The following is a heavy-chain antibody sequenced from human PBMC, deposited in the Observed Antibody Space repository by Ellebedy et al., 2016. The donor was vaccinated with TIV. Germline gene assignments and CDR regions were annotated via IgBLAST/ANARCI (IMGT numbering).Heavy chain of an antibody. V-gene: IGHV1-3*01. J-gene: IGHJ4*02. Sequence: ASVKVSXXASGYTFTSYAMHWVRQAPGQRLEWMGWINAGNGNTKYSQKFQGRVTITRDTSASTAYMELSSLRSEDTAVYYCARSLGVHTHFDYWGQGTLVTVSS. D-gene: IGHD3-16*01. CDR1: GYTFTSYA. CDR2: INAGNGNT. CDR3: ARSLGVHTHFDY.